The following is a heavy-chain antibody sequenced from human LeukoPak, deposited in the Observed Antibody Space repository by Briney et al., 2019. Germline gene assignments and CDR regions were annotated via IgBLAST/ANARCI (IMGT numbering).Heavy chain of an antibody. Sequence: ASVKVSCKASGYIFTNFGISWVRQARGQGLEWMGWISGYNGNTKYVQKFQGRVTMTTDTSTSTAYMELRSLRSDDTAVYYCASGVTGTSNWFDPWGQGTLVTVSS. CDR3: ASGVTGTSNWFDP. CDR1: GYIFTNFG. J-gene: IGHJ5*02. V-gene: IGHV1-18*01. CDR2: ISGYNGNT. D-gene: IGHD1-20*01.